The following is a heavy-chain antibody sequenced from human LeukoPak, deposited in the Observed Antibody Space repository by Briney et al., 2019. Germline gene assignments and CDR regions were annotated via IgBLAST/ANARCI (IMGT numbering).Heavy chain of an antibody. J-gene: IGHJ4*02. CDR3: ASRIVGATYFDY. D-gene: IGHD1-26*01. CDR2: ITPIFGTG. V-gene: IGHV1-69*13. CDR1: VGTFSSYA. Sequence: ASVKVSCKASVGTFSSYAISWVRQAPGQGLEWMGGITPIFGTGNYAQKFQGRVTITADESTSTAYMELSSLRSEDTAVYYCASRIVGATYFDYWGQGTLVTVSS.